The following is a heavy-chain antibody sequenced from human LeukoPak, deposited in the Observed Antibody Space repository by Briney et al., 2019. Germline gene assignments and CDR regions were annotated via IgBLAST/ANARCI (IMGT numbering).Heavy chain of an antibody. CDR2: FSTTDDST. CDR1: GFTFSSYA. J-gene: IGHJ4*02. D-gene: IGHD6-13*01. Sequence: GGSLRLSCAASGFTFSSYAMSWARQAPGKGLEWVSTFSTTDDSTYYSDSVKGRFTISRDNSKNTLYLQMNSLRAEDAAVYYCAKTRPLDSSSWSHGDYWGQGTLVTVSS. CDR3: AKTRPLDSSSWSHGDY. V-gene: IGHV3-23*01.